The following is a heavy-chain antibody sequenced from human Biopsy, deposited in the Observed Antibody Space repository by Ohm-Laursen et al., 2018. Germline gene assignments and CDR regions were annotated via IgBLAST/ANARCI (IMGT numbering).Heavy chain of an antibody. V-gene: IGHV3-21*01. CDR1: GFTFSYYS. J-gene: IGHJ4*02. CDR3: ARDQRGPSLLEAKLTPNYFDY. CDR2: IRRGGDYM. Sequence: SLRLSCVATGFTFSYYSMTWVRQAPGKGLAWVSSIRRGGDYMFYADSVKGRFTISRDNAKNSLYLQMNSLRAEDTAVYYCARDQRGPSLLEAKLTPNYFDYWGRGSLVTVSS. D-gene: IGHD1-1*01.